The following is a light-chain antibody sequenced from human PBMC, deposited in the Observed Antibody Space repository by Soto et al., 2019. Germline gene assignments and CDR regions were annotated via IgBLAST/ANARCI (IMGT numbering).Light chain of an antibody. CDR2: DAS. Sequence: DIQMTQSPSSLSASVGDRVTITCQASKDISNYLNWYQQKPGKAPKLLIYDASNLETGVPSRFSGSGSGTDFTFTISSLQPEDIATYYCQQYDNLQVTFGPGTKVYIK. V-gene: IGKV1-33*01. CDR1: KDISNY. J-gene: IGKJ3*01. CDR3: QQYDNLQVT.